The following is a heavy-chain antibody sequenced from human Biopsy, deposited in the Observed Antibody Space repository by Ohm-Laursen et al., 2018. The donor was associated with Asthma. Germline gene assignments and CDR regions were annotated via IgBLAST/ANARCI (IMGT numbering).Heavy chain of an antibody. CDR3: ARTHERWTSIQDDALDI. Sequence: GSLRLSCTASGFTFGDYWMSWVRQVPGKGLEWVANIKHDGSEKNHVDSLKGRFTISRDNSRNTLYLQMNSLRVEDTAIYYCARTHERWTSIQDDALDIWGQGTMVIVSS. V-gene: IGHV3-7*01. CDR1: GFTFGDYW. CDR2: IKHDGSEK. D-gene: IGHD4-23*01. J-gene: IGHJ3*02.